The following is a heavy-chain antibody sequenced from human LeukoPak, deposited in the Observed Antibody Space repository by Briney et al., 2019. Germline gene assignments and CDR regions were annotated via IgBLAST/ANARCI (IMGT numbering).Heavy chain of an antibody. J-gene: IGHJ4*02. CDR2: INSDGTIT. V-gene: IGHV3-74*01. CDR1: GFTFSGYW. CDR3: WVPATAGEADY. D-gene: IGHD3-16*01. Sequence: GGSLRLSCAASGFTFSGYWMHWVRQAPGMGLVWVSRINSDGTITNYADSMKGRFTISRDNVKSTLYLQMNSLTAEDTAVYYCWVPATAGEADYWGQGTLVTVSS.